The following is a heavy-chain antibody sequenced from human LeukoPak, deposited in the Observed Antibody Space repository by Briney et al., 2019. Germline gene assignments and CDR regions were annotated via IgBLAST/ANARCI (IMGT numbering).Heavy chain of an antibody. Sequence: GASVKVSCKASGYTFTSYYMHWVRQAPGQGLEWMGIINPSGGSTSYAQKFQGRVTMTRDTSTSTVYMELSSLRSEDTAVYYCARDLVPHDSSGFFDPWGQGTLVTVS. CDR1: GYTFTSYY. D-gene: IGHD3-22*01. J-gene: IGHJ5*02. CDR2: INPSGGST. CDR3: ARDLVPHDSSGFFDP. V-gene: IGHV1-46*01.